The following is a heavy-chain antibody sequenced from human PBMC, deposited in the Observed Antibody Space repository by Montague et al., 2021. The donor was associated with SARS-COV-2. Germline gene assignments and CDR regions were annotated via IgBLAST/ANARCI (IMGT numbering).Heavy chain of an antibody. CDR3: ARGQPQRITCGGNISYGLDV. D-gene: IGHD3-16*01. V-gene: IGHV4-34*01. CDR2: INHSGST. J-gene: IGHJ6*02. Sequence: SETLSLTCAVYGGSFSGYYWTWIRQPPGRGLEWIGEINHSGSTNYNPSLKSRVTISVDTSKNQFSLKLRSVTAADTAVYYCARGQPQRITCGGNISYGLDVWGQGTTVTVSS. CDR1: GGSFSGYY.